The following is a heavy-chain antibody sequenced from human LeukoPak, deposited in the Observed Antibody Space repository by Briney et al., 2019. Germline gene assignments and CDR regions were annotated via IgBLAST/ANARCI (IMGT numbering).Heavy chain of an antibody. V-gene: IGHV1-18*01. CDR3: ARDGTIVVVPAADYYGMDV. Sequence: VASVKVSCKASGYTCTSYGISWVRQAPGQGLEWMGWISAYNGNTNYAQKLQGRVTMTTDTSTSTAYMELRSLRSDDTAVYYCARDGTIVVVPAADYYGMDVWGQGTTVTVSS. D-gene: IGHD2-2*01. CDR2: ISAYNGNT. CDR1: GYTCTSYG. J-gene: IGHJ6*02.